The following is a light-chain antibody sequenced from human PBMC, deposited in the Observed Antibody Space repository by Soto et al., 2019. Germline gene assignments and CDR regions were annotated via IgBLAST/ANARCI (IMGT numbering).Light chain of an antibody. CDR1: QSVSSY. Sequence: EIVLTQSPATLSLSPGERATLSCRASQSVSSYLAWYQQKPGQAPRLLIYEASNRATGIPARFSGSGSGTDLTLTISSLEPEDFAVYYCRQRSNLLTFGGGTKVEIK. CDR2: EAS. J-gene: IGKJ4*01. V-gene: IGKV3-11*01. CDR3: RQRSNLLT.